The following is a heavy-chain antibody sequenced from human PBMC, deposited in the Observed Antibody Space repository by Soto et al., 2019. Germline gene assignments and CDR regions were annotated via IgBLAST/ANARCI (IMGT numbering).Heavy chain of an antibody. Sequence: GSLRLSCAASGFTFSSYGMHWVRQAPGKGLEWVAVISYDGSNKYYADSVKGRFTISRDNSKNTLYLQMNSLRAEDTAVYYCAKTRWLQFKGYYFDYWGQGTLVTVSS. CDR1: GFTFSSYG. CDR3: AKTRWLQFKGYYFDY. J-gene: IGHJ4*02. CDR2: ISYDGSNK. V-gene: IGHV3-30*18. D-gene: IGHD5-12*01.